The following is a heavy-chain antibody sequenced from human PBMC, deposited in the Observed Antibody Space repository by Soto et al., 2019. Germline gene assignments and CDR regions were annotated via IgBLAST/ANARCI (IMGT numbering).Heavy chain of an antibody. D-gene: IGHD3-22*01. CDR2: INAGNGNT. CDR1: GYTFTIYA. Sequence: ASVKVSCKASGYTFTIYAIHWVRQAPGQRLEWMGWINAGNGNTKYSQKFQGRVTITRDTSASTAYMELSSLRSEDTAVYYCARDYYDSSGYYTWFDPWGQGTLVTVSS. V-gene: IGHV1-3*01. J-gene: IGHJ5*02. CDR3: ARDYYDSSGYYTWFDP.